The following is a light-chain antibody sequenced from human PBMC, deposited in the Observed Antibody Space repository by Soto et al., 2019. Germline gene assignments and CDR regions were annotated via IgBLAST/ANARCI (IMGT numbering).Light chain of an antibody. CDR1: QSVSRH. CDR2: AAS. J-gene: IGKJ5*01. CDR3: QQSYRTPIT. Sequence: DIQVTQSPSSLPASVGDRVRITCRVSQSVSRHVNWYQQKPGKAPQLLIYAASSLQSGVPSRFSGSGSGTDFTLTINSLQPEDFATYYCQQSYRTPITFGQGTRLEIK. V-gene: IGKV1-39*01.